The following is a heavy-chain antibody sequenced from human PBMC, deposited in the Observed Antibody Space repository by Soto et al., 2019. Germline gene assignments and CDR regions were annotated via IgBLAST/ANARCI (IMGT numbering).Heavy chain of an antibody. J-gene: IGHJ4*01. D-gene: IGHD3-10*01. V-gene: IGHV2-5*02. CDR1: GFSLTTSGVG. CDR2: LYWVDDK. CDR3: AHSSGRSGDY. Sequence: QITLKESGPTLVKPTQTLTLTCTFSGFSLTTSGVGVGWIRQPPGKALEWLELLYWVDDKRYSPSLKSRLTTTLDTSNTLVALTMTNMDPVDTGTYFCAHSSGRSGDYWGPGTLVTVSS.